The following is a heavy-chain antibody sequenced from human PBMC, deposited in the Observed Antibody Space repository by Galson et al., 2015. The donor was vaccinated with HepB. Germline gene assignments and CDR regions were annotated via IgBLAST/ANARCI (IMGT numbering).Heavy chain of an antibody. CDR3: VSDIVLIPGDY. J-gene: IGHJ4*02. CDR2: ISSNGGST. D-gene: IGHD2-8*01. V-gene: IGHV3-64D*06. Sequence: SLRLSCAASGFTFSSYAMHWVRQAPGKGLEYVSAISSNGGSTYYADSVKGRFIISRDNSKNTLYLQMSSLRAEDTAVYYCVSDIVLIPGDYWGQGTLVTVSS. CDR1: GFTFSSYA.